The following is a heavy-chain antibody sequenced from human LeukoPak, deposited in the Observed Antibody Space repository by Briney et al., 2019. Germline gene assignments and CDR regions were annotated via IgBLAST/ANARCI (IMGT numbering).Heavy chain of an antibody. D-gene: IGHD5-24*01. J-gene: IGHJ6*02. CDR3: ARSRWLQFIGYYYGMDV. CDR1: GGSFSGYY. V-gene: IGHV4-34*01. Sequence: KPSETLSLTCAVYGGSFSGYYWSWIRQPPGKGLEWIGEINHSGSTNYNPSLKSRVTISVDTSKNQVSLKLSSVTAADTAVYYCARSRWLQFIGYYYGMDVWGQGTTVTVSS. CDR2: INHSGST.